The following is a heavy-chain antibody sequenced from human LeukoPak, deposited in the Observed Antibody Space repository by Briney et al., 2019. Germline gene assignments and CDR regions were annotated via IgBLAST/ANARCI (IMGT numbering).Heavy chain of an antibody. CDR1: GFIFSSYA. V-gene: IGHV3-23*01. CDR3: AKGWEFRVVIPAAVP. J-gene: IGHJ5*02. D-gene: IGHD3-3*01. CDR2: ISGSGEST. Sequence: GGSLRLSCEASGFIFSSYAMTWVRQAPGKGLQWVSSISGSGESTYYADSMKGRFTISRDNSKNTLSLQMNSLGAEDTAVYFCAKGWEFRVVIPAAVPWGQGTLVTVSS.